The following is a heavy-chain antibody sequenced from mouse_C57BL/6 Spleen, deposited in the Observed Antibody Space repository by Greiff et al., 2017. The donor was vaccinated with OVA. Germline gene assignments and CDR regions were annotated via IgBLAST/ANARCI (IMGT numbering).Heavy chain of an antibody. CDR3: AKGTIYYDYPYYFDY. D-gene: IGHD2-4*01. V-gene: IGHV5-17*01. J-gene: IGHJ2*01. CDR1: GFTFSDYG. Sequence: EVHLVESGGGLVKPGGSLKLSCAASGFTFSDYGMHWVRQAPEKGLEWVAYISSGSSTIYYADTVKGRVTITRDNAKNTLYLQMNSLRSEDTAMYYCAKGTIYYDYPYYFDYWGQGTTLTVSS. CDR2: ISSGSSTI.